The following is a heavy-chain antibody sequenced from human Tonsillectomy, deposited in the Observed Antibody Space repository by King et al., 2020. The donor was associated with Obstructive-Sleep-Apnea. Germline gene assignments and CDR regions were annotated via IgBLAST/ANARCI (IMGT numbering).Heavy chain of an antibody. V-gene: IGHV3-9*01. J-gene: IGHJ1*01. CDR1: GFTFDDYA. CDR2: ISWNSGNI. Sequence: VQLVESGGGLVQPGRSLRLSCAASGFTFDDYAMHWVRQAPGKGLEWVSGISWNSGNIGYADSVKGRFTISRDNAKNSLYLQMNSLRAEDTALYYCGKDIRMWSSSWGYFQHXGQGTLVTVSS. CDR3: GKDIRMWSSSWGYFQH. D-gene: IGHD6-13*01.